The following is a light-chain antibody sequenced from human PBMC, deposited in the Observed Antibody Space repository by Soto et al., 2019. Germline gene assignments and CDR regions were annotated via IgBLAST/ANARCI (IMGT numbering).Light chain of an antibody. J-gene: IGKJ5*01. Sequence: EIVMTQSPATLSVSPGETATLSCKTSQSVNSLLAWYQQRPGQAPRLLIYRASTRTTGIPARFSGSGSGTEFTLTITSMQSEDFAVYYCQQYNNWPITFGQGTRLEIK. V-gene: IGKV3-15*01. CDR2: RAS. CDR3: QQYNNWPIT. CDR1: QSVNSL.